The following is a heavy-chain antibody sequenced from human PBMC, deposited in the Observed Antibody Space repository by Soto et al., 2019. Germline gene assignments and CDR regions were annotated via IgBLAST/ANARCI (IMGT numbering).Heavy chain of an antibody. J-gene: IGHJ6*02. CDR3: AREGPRPYYYYGMDV. CDR1: GYTFTRYA. V-gene: IGHV1-3*01. Sequence: ASVKGSCKASGYTFTRYAMHWVRQAPGQRLEWMGWTNAGNGNTKCSQKFQDRVTITRDTSASTAYMELSSLRSEDTAVYYCAREGPRPYYYYGMDVWGQGTTVTV. CDR2: TNAGNGNT.